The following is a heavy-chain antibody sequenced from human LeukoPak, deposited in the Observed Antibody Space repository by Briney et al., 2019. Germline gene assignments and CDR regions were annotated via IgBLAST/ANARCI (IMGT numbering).Heavy chain of an antibody. CDR3: ARILRLHTPRASDI. CDR2: IEEHGSQK. J-gene: IGHJ3*02. V-gene: IGHV3-7*05. D-gene: IGHD5-24*01. Sequence: PSGSLRLSCAASGFTFSSYWMSWVRQAPGKGLEWVANIEEHGSQKYYVDSVKGRFTFSRDNAQNSLFLQMNSLRAEDTALYYCARILRLHTPRASDICGQGTMVTVSS. CDR1: GFTFSSYW.